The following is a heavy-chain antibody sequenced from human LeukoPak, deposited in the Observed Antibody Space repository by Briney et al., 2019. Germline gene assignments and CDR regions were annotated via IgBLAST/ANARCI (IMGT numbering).Heavy chain of an antibody. CDR3: ARRSITMVRGVIITSPHFDY. J-gene: IGHJ4*02. CDR2: IFPGNSDT. Sequence: GESLKISCKGSGYSFTSYWIGWVRQMPGKGREALGIIFPGNSDTRYSPSFQGQVTISADKSISTAYLQWSSLKASDTAMYYCARRSITMVRGVIITSPHFDYWGQGTLVTVSS. CDR1: GYSFTSYW. V-gene: IGHV5-51*01. D-gene: IGHD3-10*01.